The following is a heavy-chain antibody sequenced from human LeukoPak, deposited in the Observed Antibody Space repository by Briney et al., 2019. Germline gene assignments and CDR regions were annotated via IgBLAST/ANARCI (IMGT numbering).Heavy chain of an antibody. J-gene: IGHJ5*02. CDR2: INTNTGNP. Sequence: GASVKVSCKASGYTFTSYAMNWVRQAPGQGLEWMGWINTNTGNPTYAQGFTGRFVFSLDTSVSTAYLQISSLKAEDTAVYYCARDPHTYLSSRGENWFDPWGQGTLVTVSS. CDR3: ARDPHTYLSSRGENWFDP. D-gene: IGHD6-13*01. CDR1: GYTFTSYA. V-gene: IGHV7-4-1*02.